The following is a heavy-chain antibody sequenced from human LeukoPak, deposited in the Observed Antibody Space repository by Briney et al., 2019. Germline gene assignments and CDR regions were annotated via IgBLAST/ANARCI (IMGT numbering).Heavy chain of an antibody. Sequence: GGSLRLSCTVSGFPFSSYGMHWVRQTPGRGLEWVAFMRYDGKTEYYADSVKGRFTIAREDSHSTVYLHMNDLRPDDAAVYFCAKDLNTVVMQYFDSWGQGTLGSVSS. J-gene: IGHJ4*02. CDR3: AKDLNTVVMQYFDS. CDR1: GFPFSSYG. V-gene: IGHV3-30*02. CDR2: MRYDGKTE. D-gene: IGHD2-21*01.